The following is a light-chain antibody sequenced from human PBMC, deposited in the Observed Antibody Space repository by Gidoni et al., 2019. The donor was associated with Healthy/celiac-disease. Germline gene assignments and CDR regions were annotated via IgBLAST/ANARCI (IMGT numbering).Light chain of an antibody. J-gene: IGLJ2*01. CDR3: SSYTSSTTLVL. Sequence: QSALTQPASVSGSPGPSITISCTGTSSDVGGYNYVSWYQQHPGNAPKLMIYEVSNRPSGVSNRFSGSKSGNTASLTISGLQAEDEADYYCSSYTSSTTLVLFGGGTKLTVL. CDR2: EVS. CDR1: SSDVGGYNY. V-gene: IGLV2-14*01.